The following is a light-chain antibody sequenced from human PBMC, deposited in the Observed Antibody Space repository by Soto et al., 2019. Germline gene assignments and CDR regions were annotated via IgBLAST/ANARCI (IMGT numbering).Light chain of an antibody. CDR3: SSFRSGSTWV. CDR2: EVS. J-gene: IGLJ3*02. V-gene: IGLV2-14*01. Sequence: QSALTQPASVSGSPGQSITISCTGTSSDVGGYNYVSWYQQHPGKAPKLMIYEVSNRPSGVSNRFSGSKSGNTASLTISGLQAEDEADYYCSSFRSGSTWVFGGGTKVTV. CDR1: SSDVGGYNY.